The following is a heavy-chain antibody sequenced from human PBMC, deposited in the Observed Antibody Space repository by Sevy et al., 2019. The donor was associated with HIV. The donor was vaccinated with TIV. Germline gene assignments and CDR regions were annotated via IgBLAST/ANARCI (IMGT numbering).Heavy chain of an antibody. Sequence: GGSLRLSCAASGFTFSSYWMSWVRQAPGKGLEWVANIKQDGSEKYYVDSVKGRFTISRDNAKNSLYLQMNSLRAEDTAVYYCARARTVAGPYFDYWGQGTLVTVSS. CDR2: IKQDGSEK. D-gene: IGHD6-19*01. CDR3: ARARTVAGPYFDY. V-gene: IGHV3-7*01. CDR1: GFTFSSYW. J-gene: IGHJ4*02.